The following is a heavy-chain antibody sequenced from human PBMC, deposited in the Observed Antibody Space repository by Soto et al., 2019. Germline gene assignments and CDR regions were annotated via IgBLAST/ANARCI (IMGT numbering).Heavy chain of an antibody. CDR2: IYWDDDK. J-gene: IGHJ6*02. V-gene: IGHV2-5*02. D-gene: IGHD2-21*02. Sequence: QITLKESGPTLVKPTQTLTLTCSVSGFSLNTGGLGVGWIRQPPGKALEWLALIYWDDDKRYSPSLRNRLSTSNHPSNNLVVFTMTTMHPLHTATYYCIHSRCGGDCLRSYSSPYYYGLDVWGQGTTVTVSS. CDR1: GFSLNTGGLG. CDR3: IHSRCGGDCLRSYSSPYYYGLDV.